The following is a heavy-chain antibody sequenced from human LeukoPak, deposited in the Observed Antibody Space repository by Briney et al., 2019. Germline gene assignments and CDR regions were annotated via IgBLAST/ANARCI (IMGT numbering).Heavy chain of an antibody. V-gene: IGHV3-23*01. CDR3: AKEANDWNYVRLFDY. CDR1: GFTFSSYA. CDR2: ISGSGGST. J-gene: IGHJ4*02. Sequence: GGSLRLSCAASGFTFSSYAMSWVRQAPGKGLEWVSAISGSGGSTYYADSVKGRFTISRDNSKNTLYLQINSLRAEDTAIYYCAKEANDWNYVRLFDYWGQGTLVTVSS. D-gene: IGHD1-7*01.